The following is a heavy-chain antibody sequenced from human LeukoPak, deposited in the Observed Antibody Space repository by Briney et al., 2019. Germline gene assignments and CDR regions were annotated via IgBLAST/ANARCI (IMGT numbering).Heavy chain of an antibody. D-gene: IGHD1-26*01. V-gene: IGHV3-23*01. CDR1: GFTFDDYG. CDR2: ITGGGGSS. J-gene: IGHJ4*02. CDR3: AKDGATGDYFDY. Sequence: GGSLRLSCAASGFTFDDYGMSWVRQAPGKGLEWVSGITGGGGSSYYADSVKGRFTISRDNSKNTLFLQMNSLTAEDTAVYYCAKDGATGDYFDYWGQGTLVTVSS.